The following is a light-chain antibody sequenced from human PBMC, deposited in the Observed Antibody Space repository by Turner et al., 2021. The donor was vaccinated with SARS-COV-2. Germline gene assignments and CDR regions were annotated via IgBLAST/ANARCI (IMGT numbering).Light chain of an antibody. J-gene: IGLJ3*02. CDR2: EVS. Sequence: QSALTQPASGSGSPGQSITISCTGTSSDVGSYNLVSWYQQHPGKAPKLMIYEVSKRPSGVSNRFSGSQSGNTASLTISGLQAEDEADYYCCSYAGSSTWVFGGGTKLTVL. CDR3: CSYAGSSTWV. CDR1: SSDVGSYNL. V-gene: IGLV2-23*02.